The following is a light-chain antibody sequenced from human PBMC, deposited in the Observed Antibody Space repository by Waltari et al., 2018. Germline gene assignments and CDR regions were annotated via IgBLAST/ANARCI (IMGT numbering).Light chain of an antibody. CDR2: EVT. J-gene: IGLJ2*01. V-gene: IGLV2-14*01. Sequence: QSALSQPASVSGSPGQSISISCTGTSSDVGGHNYVSWYQQHPGKAPKLRIYEVTNRPSGVPNRFSGSKSGNAASLTISGLQAEDEGDYYCSSFSTSSTLLLFGGGTKLTVL. CDR1: SSDVGGHNY. CDR3: SSFSTSSTLLL.